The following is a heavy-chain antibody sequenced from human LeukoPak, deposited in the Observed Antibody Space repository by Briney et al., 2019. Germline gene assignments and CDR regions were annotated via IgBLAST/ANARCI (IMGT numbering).Heavy chain of an antibody. V-gene: IGHV1-2*06. J-gene: IGHJ4*02. CDR2: INPNSGGT. CDR3: ARDLLLWFGETHSSVDY. Sequence: ASVKVSCKASGYTFTCYYMHWVRQAPGQGLEWMGLINPNSGGTNYAQKFQGRVTMTRDTSISTAYMELSRLRSDDTAVYYCARDLLLWFGETHSSVDYWGQGTLVTVSS. D-gene: IGHD3-10*01. CDR1: GYTFTCYY.